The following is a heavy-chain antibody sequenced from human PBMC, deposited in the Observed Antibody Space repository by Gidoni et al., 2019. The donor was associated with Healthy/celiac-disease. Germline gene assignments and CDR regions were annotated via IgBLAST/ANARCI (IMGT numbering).Heavy chain of an antibody. V-gene: IGHV3-15*01. D-gene: IGHD6-19*01. J-gene: IGHJ3*02. CDR3: TTNLKGYSSGCGDAFDI. CDR1: GFTFSNAW. CDR2: IKSKTDVGPT. Sequence: EVQLVESGGGLVKPGGSLRLSCAASGFTFSNAWMSWVRQVPGKGLEWVGRIKSKTDVGPTYYAAPVKGRFTISRDDSKNTLYLQMNSLKTEDTAVYYCTTNLKGYSSGCGDAFDIWGQGTMVTVSS.